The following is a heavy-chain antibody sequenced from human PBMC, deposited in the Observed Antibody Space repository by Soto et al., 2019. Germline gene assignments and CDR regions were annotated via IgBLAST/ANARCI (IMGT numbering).Heavy chain of an antibody. D-gene: IGHD3-16*01. CDR2: MNPGSGDT. CDR1: GYSFTNND. Sequence: ASVKVSCKASGYSFTNNDVSWVRQATGQGLEWMGWMNPGSGDTGYAQKFQGRVTMTRDISIATAYMELSSLRSDDTAIYYCARLETFRSLNRFDPWRQGTLVTVSS. J-gene: IGHJ5*02. CDR3: ARLETFRSLNRFDP. V-gene: IGHV1-8*01.